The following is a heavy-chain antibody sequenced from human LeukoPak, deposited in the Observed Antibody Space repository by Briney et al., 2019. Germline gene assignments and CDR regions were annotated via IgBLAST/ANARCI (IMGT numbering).Heavy chain of an antibody. J-gene: IGHJ4*02. Sequence: GGSLRLSCAASGFTFSSDAMSWVRQAPGKGLEWVPAISGSGGSTYYADSVKGRFTISRDNSKNTLYLQMNSLRAEDTAVYYCAKEEYSGYAFDYWGQGTLVTVSS. CDR2: ISGSGGST. D-gene: IGHD5-12*01. V-gene: IGHV3-23*01. CDR1: GFTFSSDA. CDR3: AKEEYSGYAFDY.